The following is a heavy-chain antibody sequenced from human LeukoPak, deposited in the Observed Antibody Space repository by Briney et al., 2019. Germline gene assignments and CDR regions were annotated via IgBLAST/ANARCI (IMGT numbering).Heavy chain of an antibody. CDR3: ARDGWVDY. V-gene: IGHV3-23*01. J-gene: IGHJ4*02. CDR1: GFTFSNYA. CDR2: ITARADST. Sequence: PGGSLRLSCAASGFTFSNYAMSWVRQAPGKGLEWVSGITARADSTYYADSVKGRVTISRDNAKNSLFLQMNSLRAEDTAVYYCARDGWVDYWGQGTLVTVSS. D-gene: IGHD6-19*01.